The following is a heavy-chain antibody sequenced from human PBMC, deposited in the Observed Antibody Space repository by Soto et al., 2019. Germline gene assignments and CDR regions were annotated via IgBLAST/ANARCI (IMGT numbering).Heavy chain of an antibody. CDR1: GYSFTNYW. CDR3: ARRYCSSASCPRNYYGMDV. D-gene: IGHD2-2*01. J-gene: IGHJ6*02. V-gene: IGHV5-10-1*01. CDR2: IDPTDSYT. Sequence: GESLKISCKGSGYSFTNYWISWVRQMPGKGLEWMGRIDPTDSYTNYSPSFQGHVTISVDKSISTAYLQWSSLKASDTAMYCCARRYCSSASCPRNYYGMDVWGQGTTVTVSS.